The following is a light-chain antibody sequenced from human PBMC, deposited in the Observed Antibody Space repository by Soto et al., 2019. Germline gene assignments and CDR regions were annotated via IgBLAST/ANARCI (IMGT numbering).Light chain of an antibody. J-gene: IGKJ1*01. CDR1: QSVSSN. Sequence: EIVMTQSPATLSVSPGERATLSCRASQSVSSNLAWYQQKPGQAPRLLIYGASSRATGIPDRFSGSGSGTEFTLIINSLQSEDFAVYHCQHYRNWPPPWTFGQGTKVDI. CDR3: QHYRNWPPPWT. CDR2: GAS. V-gene: IGKV3D-15*01.